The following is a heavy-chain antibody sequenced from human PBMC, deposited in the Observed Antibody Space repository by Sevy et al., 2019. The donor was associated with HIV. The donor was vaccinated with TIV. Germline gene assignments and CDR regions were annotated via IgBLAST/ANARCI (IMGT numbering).Heavy chain of an antibody. D-gene: IGHD6-13*01. J-gene: IGHJ4*02. CDR1: GFTFSDHY. V-gene: IGHV3-72*01. CDR3: ATLAGIAAAGRVFDY. CDR2: TRNKADGYTT. Sequence: GGSLRLSCVASGFTFSDHYMEWVRQAPGKGLEWVGRTRNKADGYTTEYAASVKGRFTSSRDESKNSLYVQMNSLKAEDTAVYYCATLAGIAAAGRVFDYWGQGTLVTVSS.